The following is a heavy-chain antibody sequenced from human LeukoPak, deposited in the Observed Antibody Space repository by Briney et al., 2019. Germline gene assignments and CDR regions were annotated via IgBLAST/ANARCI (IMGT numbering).Heavy chain of an antibody. V-gene: IGHV3-30*18. Sequence: GGSLRLSCAASGFTFSRYSMNWVRQAPGKGLEWVAVISYDGSNKYYADSVKGRFTISRDNSKNTLYLQMNSLRAEDTAVYYCAKDRVGIGGLFDYWGQGTLVTVSS. CDR1: GFTFSRYS. D-gene: IGHD2-21*01. CDR2: ISYDGSNK. J-gene: IGHJ4*02. CDR3: AKDRVGIGGLFDY.